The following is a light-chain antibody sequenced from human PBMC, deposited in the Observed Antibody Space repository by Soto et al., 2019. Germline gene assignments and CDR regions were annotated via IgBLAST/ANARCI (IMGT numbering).Light chain of an antibody. V-gene: IGKV3D-15*01. Sequence: EIEMTQSPSTLSVSPGDRVTITCLASQSVSSNLAWYQHKPGQAPRLLIYGALSRATGIPDRFSGSGSGTELTLTISSLEPDDFALYYCQQYDRSPLTFGGGTKVDIK. CDR2: GAL. CDR3: QQYDRSPLT. J-gene: IGKJ4*01. CDR1: QSVSSN.